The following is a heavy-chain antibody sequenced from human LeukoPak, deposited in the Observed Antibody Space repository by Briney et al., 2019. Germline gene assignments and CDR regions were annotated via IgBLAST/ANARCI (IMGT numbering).Heavy chain of an antibody. CDR1: GGSISSGGYY. D-gene: IGHD6-19*01. Sequence: SETLPLTCTVSGGSISSGGYYWSWIRQHPGKGLEWIGYIYYSGSTNYNPSLKSRVTISVDTSKNQFSLKLSSVTAADTAVYYCARGSSGWSKVFNYWGQGTLVTVSS. CDR2: IYYSGST. CDR3: ARGSSGWSKVFNY. J-gene: IGHJ4*02. V-gene: IGHV4-61*08.